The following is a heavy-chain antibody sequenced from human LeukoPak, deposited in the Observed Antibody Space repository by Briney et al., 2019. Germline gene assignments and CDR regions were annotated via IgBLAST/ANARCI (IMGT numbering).Heavy chain of an antibody. D-gene: IGHD3-22*01. CDR1: GGTFSSYA. V-gene: IGHV1-69*13. Sequence: ASVKVSCKASGGTFSSYAISWVRQAPGQGLEWMGGIIPISGTANYAQKFHGRVTITADESTSTAYMELSSLRSEDTAVYYCARGGPYYYDSSGYSFDYWGQGTLVTVSS. CDR2: IIPISGTA. J-gene: IGHJ4*02. CDR3: ARGGPYYYDSSGYSFDY.